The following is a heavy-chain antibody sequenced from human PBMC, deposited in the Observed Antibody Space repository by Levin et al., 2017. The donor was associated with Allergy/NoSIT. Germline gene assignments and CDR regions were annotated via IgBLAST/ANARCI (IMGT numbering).Heavy chain of an antibody. V-gene: IGHV1-2*02. Sequence: ASVKVSCKASGYTFTGYYLHWVRQAPGQGLEWMGWMNPNSGGTNYAETFQGRVTMTRDTSISTAYMELRSVRSDDTAVYYCARSYCSGGLCYLEYWGQGTLVTVSS. CDR1: GYTFTGYY. CDR2: MNPNSGGT. CDR3: ARSYCSGGLCYLEY. J-gene: IGHJ4*02. D-gene: IGHD2-15*01.